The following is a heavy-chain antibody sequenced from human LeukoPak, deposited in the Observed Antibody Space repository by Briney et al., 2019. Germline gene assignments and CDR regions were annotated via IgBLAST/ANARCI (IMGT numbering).Heavy chain of an antibody. CDR3: TRRYIYDSSGYYYARDAFDI. Sequence: GGSLRLPCTASGFTLGDYVMSWVRQAPGKGLEWVGFIRSKAYGGTKKNSASVKGRFTISRDDSSSIASLQMNRLKTEDTAVYYCTRRYIYDSSGYYYARDAFDIWGQGTMVTVSS. CDR1: GFTLGDYV. D-gene: IGHD3-22*01. CDR2: IRSKAYGGTK. V-gene: IGHV3-49*04. J-gene: IGHJ3*02.